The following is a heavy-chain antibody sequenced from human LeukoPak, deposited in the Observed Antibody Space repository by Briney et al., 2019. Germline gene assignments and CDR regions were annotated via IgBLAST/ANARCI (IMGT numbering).Heavy chain of an antibody. CDR3: ATRRDGYTILGG. Sequence: SETLSLTCTVSGGSISGYYWSWIRQPPGKGLEWIGHIHYNRDTNYNASLQSRVSILVDTSKNQFSLKLNSVTAADTAVYYCATRRDGYTILGGWGQGMLVTVSS. CDR2: IHYNRDT. J-gene: IGHJ4*02. D-gene: IGHD5-24*01. CDR1: GGSISGYY. V-gene: IGHV4-59*12.